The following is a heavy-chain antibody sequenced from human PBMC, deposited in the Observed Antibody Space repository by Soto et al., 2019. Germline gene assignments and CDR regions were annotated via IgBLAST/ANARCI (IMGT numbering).Heavy chain of an antibody. V-gene: IGHV1-24*01. CDR2: LDAEDGET. CDR3: ATLPRTIERTPAAIWSFDS. CDR1: GYSLSDLS. J-gene: IGHJ4*02. Sequence: ASVKVSCKVSGYSLSDLSIHWVRQAPGKGLEWMGGLDAEDGETIYAQKLQGRGTMTEDTSTDTAHMELSSLTSEDTAMYYCATLPRTIERTPAAIWSFDSWGQGTLATVSS. D-gene: IGHD2-2*01.